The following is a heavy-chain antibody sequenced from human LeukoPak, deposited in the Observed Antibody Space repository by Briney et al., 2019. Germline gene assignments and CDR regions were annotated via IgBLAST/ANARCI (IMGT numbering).Heavy chain of an antibody. V-gene: IGHV1-8*02. CDR2: MNPNSGIT. CDR1: GYTFTSYD. Sequence: ASVKVSCKASGYTFTSYDINWVRQATGQGLEWMGWMNPNSGITGYAQKLQGRVTMTRNTSISTAYMELSSLRSEDTAVYYCARGSVGIAAAGPYFDYWGQGTLVTVSS. CDR3: ARGSVGIAAAGPYFDY. D-gene: IGHD6-13*01. J-gene: IGHJ4*02.